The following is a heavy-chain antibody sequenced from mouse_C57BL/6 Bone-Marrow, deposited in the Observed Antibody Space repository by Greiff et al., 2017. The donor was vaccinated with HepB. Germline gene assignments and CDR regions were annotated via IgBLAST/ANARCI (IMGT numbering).Heavy chain of an antibody. Sequence: EVKVVESGGGLVKPGGSLKLSCAASGFTFSSYAMSWVRQTPEKRLEWVATISDGGSYTYYPDNVKGRFTISRDNAKNNLYLQMSHLKSEDTAMYYCARVGYGNPPFAYWGQGTLVTVSA. V-gene: IGHV5-4*03. CDR1: GFTFSSYA. CDR3: ARVGYGNPPFAY. D-gene: IGHD2-10*02. CDR2: ISDGGSYT. J-gene: IGHJ3*01.